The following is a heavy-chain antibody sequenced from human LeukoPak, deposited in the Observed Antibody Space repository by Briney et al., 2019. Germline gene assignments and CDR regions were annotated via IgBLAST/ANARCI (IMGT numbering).Heavy chain of an antibody. CDR1: GFTFRNYG. CDR2: IRYDGSIK. J-gene: IGHJ4*02. CDR3: AKDVNVGGDYFDY. V-gene: IGHV3-30*02. D-gene: IGHD3-10*01. Sequence: PGGSLRLSCAASGFTFRNYGMHWVRLAPGKGLEWVAFIRYDGSIKYYVDSVKGRFTVPRDNSKNTLYLQMNSLRAEDTAVYYCAKDVNVGGDYFDYWGQGTPVTVSS.